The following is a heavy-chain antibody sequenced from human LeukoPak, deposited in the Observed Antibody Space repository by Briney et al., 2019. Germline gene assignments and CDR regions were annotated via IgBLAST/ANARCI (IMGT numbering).Heavy chain of an antibody. CDR3: ARDYQYAFDN. Sequence: PGGSLRLSCAASGFTFSDYSMNWVRQPPGKGLEWISYIGIDSGNTNYADSVKGRFTISGDKAKNSLYLQMNSLRVEDTAVYYCARDYQYAFDNWGQGTLVTVSS. V-gene: IGHV3-48*01. CDR2: IGIDSGNT. CDR1: GFTFSDYS. D-gene: IGHD2-2*01. J-gene: IGHJ4*02.